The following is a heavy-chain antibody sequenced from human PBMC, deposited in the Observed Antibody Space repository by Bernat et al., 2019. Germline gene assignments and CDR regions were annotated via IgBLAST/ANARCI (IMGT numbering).Heavy chain of an antibody. CDR2: IWYDGSNK. Sequence: QVQLVESGGGVVQPGRSLRLSCAASGFTFSSYGMHWVRQAPGKGLEWVAVIWYDGSNKYYADSVKGRFTISRDNSKNTLYLQMNSLRAEDTAVYYWAREYSSSSGFVAFDIWGQGTMVTVSS. V-gene: IGHV3-33*01. CDR1: GFTFSSYG. CDR3: AREYSSSSGFVAFDI. J-gene: IGHJ3*02. D-gene: IGHD6-6*01.